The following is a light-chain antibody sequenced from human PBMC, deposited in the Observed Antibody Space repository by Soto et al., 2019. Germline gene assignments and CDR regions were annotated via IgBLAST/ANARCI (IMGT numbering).Light chain of an antibody. CDR3: SSHTTISTRV. CDR1: SSDVGGYNY. J-gene: IGLJ3*02. Sequence: QSALTQPASVSGSPGQSITISCTGTSSDVGGYNYVSWYQHHPGTAPKLIIYEVGNRPSGVSNRFSGSKSGNTASLTISGLQTEDEANYYCSSHTTISTRVFGGGTKLTVL. V-gene: IGLV2-14*01. CDR2: EVG.